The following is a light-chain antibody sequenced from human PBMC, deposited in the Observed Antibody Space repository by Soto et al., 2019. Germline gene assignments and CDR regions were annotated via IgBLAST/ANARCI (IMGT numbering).Light chain of an antibody. CDR3: QQYDSSPVT. CDR1: QSVSSSF. Sequence: EIVLTQSPGTLSLSPGERATLSCRASQSVSSSFLAWYQQKPGQAPRLLIYGASSRATGIPDRFSGSGSGAAFALTISRMEPKDCAVYYCQQYDSSPVTFGQGTKVEIK. CDR2: GAS. J-gene: IGKJ1*01. V-gene: IGKV3-20*01.